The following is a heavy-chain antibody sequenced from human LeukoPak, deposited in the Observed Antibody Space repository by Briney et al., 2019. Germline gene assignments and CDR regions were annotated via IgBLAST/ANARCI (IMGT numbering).Heavy chain of an antibody. CDR2: IYYSGNT. CDR3: ARGWDTGYSYYGMDV. CDR1: GGSTSGYY. D-gene: IGHD5-18*01. V-gene: IGHV4-59*01. Sequence: PSETLSLTCTVSGGSTSGYYWSWIRQPPGKGLEWIGYIYYSGNTNYNPSLKSRVTLSVDTSTNQLFLKLSSVTAADTAVYYCARGWDTGYSYYGMDVWGPGTTVTVSS. J-gene: IGHJ6*02.